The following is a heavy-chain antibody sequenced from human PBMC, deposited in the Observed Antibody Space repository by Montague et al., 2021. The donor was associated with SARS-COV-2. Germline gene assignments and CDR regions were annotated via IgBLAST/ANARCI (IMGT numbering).Heavy chain of an antibody. CDR2: IYSSDNT. CDR3: ARGDHPTTASWYFFDS. D-gene: IGHD6-13*01. J-gene: IGHJ4*02. Sequence: SETLSLTCTVSGGSINHYHWHWLRQSAGKGLEWIGRIYSSDNTNPNPSPESRVIMSVDSSQNQFSLKLNSVTAADTAVYYCARGDHPTTASWYFFDSWGQGALVTVSS. V-gene: IGHV4-4*07. CDR1: GGSINHYH.